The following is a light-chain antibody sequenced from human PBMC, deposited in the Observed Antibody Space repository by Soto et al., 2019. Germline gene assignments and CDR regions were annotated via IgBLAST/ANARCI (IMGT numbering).Light chain of an antibody. CDR1: QSVSSSY. Sequence: VLTQCPGTLSLSPGERATLSCRASQSVSSSYLAWYQQKPGQAPRLLIYDASSRATGIPDRFSGSGSGTEFTLIISRLEPEDSATYYCLQYWDYSWTFGQGTKVDIK. CDR2: DAS. CDR3: LQYWDYSWT. J-gene: IGKJ1*01. V-gene: IGKV3-20*01.